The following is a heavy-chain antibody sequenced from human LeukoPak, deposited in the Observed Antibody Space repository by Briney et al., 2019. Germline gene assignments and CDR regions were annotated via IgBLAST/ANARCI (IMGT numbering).Heavy chain of an antibody. CDR2: ISGSGGGA. Sequence: PGGSLRLSCAASGFIFSSYAMSWVRQGPGKGVEWVSAISGSGGGAYYADYADSVKGRFTISRDSSKNTLYLQMNSLRAEDTAVYYCAKDTGSGRRGQFDYWGQGTLVTVSS. CDR1: GFIFSSYA. J-gene: IGHJ4*02. V-gene: IGHV3-23*01. CDR3: AKDTGSGRRGQFDY. D-gene: IGHD3-10*01.